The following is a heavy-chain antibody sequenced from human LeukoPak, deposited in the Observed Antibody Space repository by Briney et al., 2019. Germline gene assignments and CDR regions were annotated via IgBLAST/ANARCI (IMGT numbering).Heavy chain of an antibody. J-gene: IGHJ4*02. CDR1: GFTFSSYS. CDR2: ISSSSSYI. D-gene: IGHD3-3*01. V-gene: IGHV3-21*01. Sequence: PGGSLRLSCAASGFTFSSYSMNWVRQAPGKGLEWVSSISSSSSYIYYADSVKGRFTISRDNAKNSLYLQMNSLRAGDTAVYYCASLTLIWSGYYGGGQGTLVTVSS. CDR3: ASLTLIWSGYYG.